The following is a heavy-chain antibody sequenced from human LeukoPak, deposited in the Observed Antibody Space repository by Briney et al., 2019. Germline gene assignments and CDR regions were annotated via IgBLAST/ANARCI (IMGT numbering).Heavy chain of an antibody. V-gene: IGHV3-11*01. CDR2: ITSSGSTT. Sequence: GGSLRLSCVASGFTFSDHYMSWFRLSPGKGLEWLSYITSSGSTTDYADSVKGRFTISRDNAKNSMFLQMNSLRPEDTAVYYCARDPDFGDPEWGQGTLVTVSS. CDR3: ARDPDFGDPE. D-gene: IGHD4-17*01. J-gene: IGHJ1*01. CDR1: GFTFSDHY.